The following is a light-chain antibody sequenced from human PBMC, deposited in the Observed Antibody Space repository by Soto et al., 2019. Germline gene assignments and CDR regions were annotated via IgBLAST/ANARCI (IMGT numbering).Light chain of an antibody. J-gene: IGKJ5*01. Sequence: EIVLTQSPGTLSLSPGERATLSCRASQSVSSSYLAWYQQKPGQAPRLLIYGASSRATGIPDRFSGSGSWTVFPLTMSDLEPEDFAVYHCHQYGIQPPSVPFRYGTRLEIK. CDR2: GAS. CDR1: QSVSSSY. CDR3: HQYGIQPPSVP. V-gene: IGKV3-20*01.